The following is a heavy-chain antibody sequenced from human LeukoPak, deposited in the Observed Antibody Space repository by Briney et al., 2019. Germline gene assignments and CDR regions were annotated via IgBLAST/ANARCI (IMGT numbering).Heavy chain of an antibody. Sequence: SETLSPTCASYGRPFSDYYWSLIRQPPGKGLEWSGEINHSGSTNYNPSLKTRVTKSVDTSKNQFSLRLSSVTAAETAVYYCARATWIQLWLIDYGGQETLVTVSA. CDR3: ARATWIQLWLIDY. CDR1: GRPFSDYY. V-gene: IGHV4-34*01. D-gene: IGHD5-18*01. J-gene: IGHJ4*02. CDR2: INHSGST.